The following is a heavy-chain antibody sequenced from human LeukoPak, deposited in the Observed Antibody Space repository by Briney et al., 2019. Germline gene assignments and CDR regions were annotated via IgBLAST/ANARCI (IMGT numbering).Heavy chain of an antibody. J-gene: IGHJ5*02. Sequence: ASVKVSCKASGYTFTSYGISWVRQAPGQGLEWMGWISAYNGNTNYAQKLQGRVTMTTDTSTSTAYMELRSPRSDDTAVYYCARDPVLTVTTHWGFDPWGQGTLVTVSS. CDR3: ARDPVLTVTTHWGFDP. CDR2: ISAYNGNT. D-gene: IGHD4-17*01. CDR1: GYTFTSYG. V-gene: IGHV1-18*01.